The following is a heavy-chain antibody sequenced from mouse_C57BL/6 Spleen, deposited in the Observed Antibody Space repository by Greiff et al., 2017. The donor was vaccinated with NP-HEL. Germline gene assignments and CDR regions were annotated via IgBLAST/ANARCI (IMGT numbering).Heavy chain of an antibody. CDR1: GYSITSGYY. D-gene: IGHD1-1*01. V-gene: IGHV3-6*01. CDR2: ISYDGSN. Sequence: DVKLVESGPGLVKPSQSLSLTCSVTGYSITSGYYWNWIRQFPGNKLEWMGYISYDGSNNYNPSLKNRIAITRDTSKNQFFLKLNSVTTEDTATYYCARGGYYGSSSYAMDYWGQGTSVTVSS. J-gene: IGHJ4*01. CDR3: ARGGYYGSSSYAMDY.